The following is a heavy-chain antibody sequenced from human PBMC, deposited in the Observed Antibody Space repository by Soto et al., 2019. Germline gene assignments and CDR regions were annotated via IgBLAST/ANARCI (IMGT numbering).Heavy chain of an antibody. D-gene: IGHD2-2*01. J-gene: IGHJ5*02. CDR3: AKAGCSSTSCYGWFDP. CDR1: GFTFNTYG. V-gene: IGHV3-30*18. Sequence: GGSLRLSCTTSGFTFNTYGMHWVRQAPGKGLEWVAIISYDGSNKYYADSVKGRFTISRDNSKNTLYLQMNSLRAEDTAVYYCAKAGCSSTSCYGWFDPWGQGTLVTVSS. CDR2: ISYDGSNK.